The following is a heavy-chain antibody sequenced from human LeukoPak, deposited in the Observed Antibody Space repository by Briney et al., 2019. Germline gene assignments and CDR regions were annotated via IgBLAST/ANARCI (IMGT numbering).Heavy chain of an antibody. V-gene: IGHV1-2*06. J-gene: IGHJ3*02. CDR1: GYTFTGYY. D-gene: IGHD1-7*01. CDR2: INPNSGGT. CDR3: ATSGTTESAFDI. Sequence: ASVKVSCKASGYTFTGYYMHWVRQAPGQGLEWMGRINPNSGGTNYAQKFQGRVTMTRDTSISTAYMELSSLRSEDTAVYYCATSGTTESAFDIWGQGTLVTVSS.